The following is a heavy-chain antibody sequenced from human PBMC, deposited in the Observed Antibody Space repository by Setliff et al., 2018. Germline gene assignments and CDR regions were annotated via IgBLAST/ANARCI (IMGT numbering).Heavy chain of an antibody. CDR3: ARGYYNFLSGYYTPYYFDY. CDR2: IYYTGTT. D-gene: IGHD3-3*01. Sequence: PSETLSLTCSVSGDSIFDNYWGWIRQPPGKGLEWIGTIYYTGTTYYSPSLKSRVTISVDTSKNQFSLKLSSVTAADTAVYFCARGYYNFLSGYYTPYYFDYWGQGTLVTVSS. V-gene: IGHV4-39*07. CDR1: GDSIFDNY. J-gene: IGHJ4*02.